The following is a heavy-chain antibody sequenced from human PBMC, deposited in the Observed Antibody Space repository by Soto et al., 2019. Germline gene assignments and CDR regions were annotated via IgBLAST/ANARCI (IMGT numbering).Heavy chain of an antibody. D-gene: IGHD6-13*01. J-gene: IGHJ5*02. CDR3: AKVIEAAGTGYWFDP. CDR2: ISGSGGST. V-gene: IGHV3-23*01. CDR1: GFTFSSYA. Sequence: EVQLLEAGGGLVQPGGSLRLSCAASGFTFSSYAMSWVRQAPGKGLEWVPAISGSGGSTYYAGSVKGRFTISRDNSKNTLYLQMNSLRAEDTAGYYCAKVIEAAGTGYWFDPWGQGTLVTVSS.